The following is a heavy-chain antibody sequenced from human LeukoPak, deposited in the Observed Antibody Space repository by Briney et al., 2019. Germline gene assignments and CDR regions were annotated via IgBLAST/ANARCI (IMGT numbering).Heavy chain of an antibody. CDR2: IYSGGST. CDR1: GFTVSTNF. Sequence: GGSLRLSCAASGFTVSTNFMSWVRQAPGKGLGWVSVIYSGGSTYYPDSVKGRFTISRDNSKNTLYLQMNSLRAEDTAVYYCAPLRRGRDFDPWGQGTLVTVSS. J-gene: IGHJ5*02. D-gene: IGHD2-21*02. CDR3: APLRRGRDFDP. V-gene: IGHV3-66*01.